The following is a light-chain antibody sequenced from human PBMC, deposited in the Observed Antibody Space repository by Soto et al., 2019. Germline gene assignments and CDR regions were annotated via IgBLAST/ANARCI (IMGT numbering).Light chain of an antibody. CDR1: QSVSSSY. Sequence: EIVLTQSPGTLSLSPGERATLSCRASQSVSSSYLAWYQQKPGQAPRLLIYGASSRATGIPDRFSGSGSGTDFILTISRLEPGDFAVYYCQQYGSSRTFGQRTKV. CDR3: QQYGSSRT. J-gene: IGKJ1*01. CDR2: GAS. V-gene: IGKV3-20*01.